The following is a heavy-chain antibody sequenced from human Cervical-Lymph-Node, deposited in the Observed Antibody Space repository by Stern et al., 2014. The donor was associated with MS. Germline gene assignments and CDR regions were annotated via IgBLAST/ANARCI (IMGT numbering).Heavy chain of an antibody. CDR1: GYTFTSYA. Sequence: QDQLVQSGSELKKPGASVKVSCKASGYTFTSYAMNWVRQAPGQGLEWMGWINTNTGNPTYAQGFTGRFVFSLDTSVSTAYLQISSLKAEDTAVYYCARVARPIMITFGGVENWFDPWGQGTLVTVSS. J-gene: IGHJ5*02. CDR2: INTNTGNP. CDR3: ARVARPIMITFGGVENWFDP. V-gene: IGHV7-4-1*02. D-gene: IGHD3-16*01.